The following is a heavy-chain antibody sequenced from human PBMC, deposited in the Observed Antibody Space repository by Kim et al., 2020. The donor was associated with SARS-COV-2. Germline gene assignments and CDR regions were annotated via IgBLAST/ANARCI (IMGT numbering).Heavy chain of an antibody. V-gene: IGHV3-48*02. CDR3: ARDPDDCWSGYLGMDV. Sequence: VKVRFTISRDNAKNSLYLKMNSLRDEDTAVYYCARDPDDCWSGYLGMDVWGQGTTVTVSS. D-gene: IGHD3-3*01. J-gene: IGHJ6*02.